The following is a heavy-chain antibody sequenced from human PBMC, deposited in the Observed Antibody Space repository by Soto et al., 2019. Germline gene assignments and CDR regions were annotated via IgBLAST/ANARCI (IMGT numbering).Heavy chain of an antibody. V-gene: IGHV2-5*01. J-gene: IGHJ5*02. CDR1: GFSLSNSGVG. CDR3: AHRRHTTDCGGDCYRIDP. Sequence: QITLKESGPTLVKPTQTLTLTCIFSGFSLSNSGVGEGSIRQPQGKALECLALIYWYDDKRYTPPLKSRLTITKDTYKHQVVLTMPIMDPVDAATYYRAHRRHTTDCGGDCYRIDPGSQGTLVAVSS. D-gene: IGHD2-21*02. CDR2: IYWYDDK.